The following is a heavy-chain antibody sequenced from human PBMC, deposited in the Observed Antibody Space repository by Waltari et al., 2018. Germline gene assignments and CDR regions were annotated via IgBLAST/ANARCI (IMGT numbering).Heavy chain of an antibody. D-gene: IGHD4-17*01. J-gene: IGHJ4*02. CDR2: IKSKTDGGTT. CDR3: TTDPYGIADFDY. CDR1: GFTFSNAW. V-gene: IGHV3-15*01. Sequence: EVQLVESGGGLVKPGGSLRLSCAASGFTFSNAWMSWVRQAPGKGLGWVGRIKSKTDGGTTDYAAPVKGRFTISRDDSKNTLYLQMNSLKTEDTAVYYCTTDPYGIADFDYWGQGTLVTVSS.